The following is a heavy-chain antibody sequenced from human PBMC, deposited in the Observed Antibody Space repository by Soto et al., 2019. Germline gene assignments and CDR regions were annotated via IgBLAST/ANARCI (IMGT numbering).Heavy chain of an antibody. Sequence: ASVKVSCKASGYTFTSHDINWVRQATGQGLEWMGWMNPNSGNTGYAQKFQGRVTMTRNTSISTAYMELSSLRSEDTAVYYCGYSSSPDVAFDIWGQGTMVTVSS. CDR3: GYSSSPDVAFDI. CDR1: GYTFTSHD. J-gene: IGHJ3*02. D-gene: IGHD6-6*01. CDR2: MNPNSGNT. V-gene: IGHV1-8*01.